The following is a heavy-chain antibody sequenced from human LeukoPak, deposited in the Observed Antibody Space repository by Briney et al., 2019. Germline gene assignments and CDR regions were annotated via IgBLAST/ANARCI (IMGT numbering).Heavy chain of an antibody. CDR3: SRENGAFSPFGY. V-gene: IGHV4-4*02. CDR1: GGSISNTNW. D-gene: IGHD2-8*01. Sequence: PSETLSLTCGVSGGSISNTNWWGWVRQPPGQGLEWIGEISLTGLTHYNPSLESRVTVSLDKSKNQLSLNLTSVPAADTAVYYCSRENGAFSPFGYWGQGTLVTVLS. CDR2: ISLTGLT. J-gene: IGHJ4*02.